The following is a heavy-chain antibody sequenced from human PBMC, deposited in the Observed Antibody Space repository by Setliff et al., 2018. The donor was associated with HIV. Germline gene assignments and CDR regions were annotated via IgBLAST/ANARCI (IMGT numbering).Heavy chain of an antibody. V-gene: IGHV4-59*11. J-gene: IGHJ4*02. CDR2: IFYTGST. Sequence: SETLSLTCTVSGGSISGHYWSWIRQPPGKGLEWIAYIFYTGSTNYNPSLKSRVTISVDTSKNQFSLNLRSVTAADTAVYYCVREGVRRGLGYYSIDYWGQGTLVTVSS. D-gene: IGHD3-22*01. CDR1: GGSISGHY. CDR3: VREGVRRGLGYYSIDY.